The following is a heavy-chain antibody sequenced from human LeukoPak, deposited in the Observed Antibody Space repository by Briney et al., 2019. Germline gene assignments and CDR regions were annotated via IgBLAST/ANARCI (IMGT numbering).Heavy chain of an antibody. D-gene: IGHD6-19*01. V-gene: IGHV3-64*01. Sequence: GGSLRLSCAASGFTFSSYAMHWVRQAPGKGLEYVSAISSNGGSTYYANSVKGRFTISRDNSKNTPYLQMGNLRAEDMAVYFCAGGSGWVTDSWGQGTLVTVSA. CDR3: AGGSGWVTDS. CDR2: ISSNGGST. J-gene: IGHJ4*02. CDR1: GFTFSSYA.